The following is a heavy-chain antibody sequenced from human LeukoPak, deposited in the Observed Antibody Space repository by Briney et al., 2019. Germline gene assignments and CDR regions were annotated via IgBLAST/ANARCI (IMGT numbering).Heavy chain of an antibody. J-gene: IGHJ4*02. CDR1: GGSISSYY. V-gene: IGHV4-59*12. CDR2: IYYTGST. Sequence: PSETLSLTCTVSGGSISSYYWFWIRQPPGKGLEWIGYIYYTGSTNYNPSLKSRVTISVDTSKNQFSLKLSSVTAADTAVYYCARVKYCSGGSCYPHFDYWGQGTLVTVSS. D-gene: IGHD2-15*01. CDR3: ARVKYCSGGSCYPHFDY.